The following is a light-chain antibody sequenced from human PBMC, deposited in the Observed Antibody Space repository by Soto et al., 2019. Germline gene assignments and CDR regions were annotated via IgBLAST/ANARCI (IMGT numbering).Light chain of an antibody. Sequence: IVLTQSPATLSLSPGARATLSCRASQSVSSYLAWYQHKPGQPPRLLIYDASHRATGIPARFSGSGSGTDFTRTISSLEPEDFAVYCCQQRAGWPPLTCGGATEVEIK. J-gene: IGKJ4*01. CDR1: QSVSSY. V-gene: IGKV3-11*01. CDR3: QQRAGWPPLT. CDR2: DAS.